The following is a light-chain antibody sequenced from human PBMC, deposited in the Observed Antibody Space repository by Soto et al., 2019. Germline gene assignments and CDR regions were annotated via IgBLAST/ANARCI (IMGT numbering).Light chain of an antibody. CDR1: QSVSRSY. J-gene: IGKJ3*01. CDR3: QQYGSSPFT. V-gene: IGKV3-20*01. CDR2: GAS. Sequence: EIVLTQSPGTLSLSPGERATLSCRASQSVSRSYLAWYQQKPGQAPRLLIYGASGRATGIPDRFSGSGSGTDFTLTISRLEPEDFAVYYCQQYGSSPFTFGPGTKVDIK.